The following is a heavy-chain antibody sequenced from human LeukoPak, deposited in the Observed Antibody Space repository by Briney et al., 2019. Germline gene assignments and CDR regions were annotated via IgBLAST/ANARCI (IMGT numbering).Heavy chain of an antibody. CDR2: IYHSGST. D-gene: IGHD5-18*01. CDR3: ARVVGYSYGSLDY. V-gene: IGHV4-39*07. Sequence: SETVSLTCTVSGGSISSSSYYWGWIRQPPGKGLEWIGSIYHSGSTYYNPSLKSRVTISLDTSKNQFSLKLSSVTAADTAVYYCARVVGYSYGSLDYWGQGTLVTVSS. J-gene: IGHJ4*02. CDR1: GGSISSSSYY.